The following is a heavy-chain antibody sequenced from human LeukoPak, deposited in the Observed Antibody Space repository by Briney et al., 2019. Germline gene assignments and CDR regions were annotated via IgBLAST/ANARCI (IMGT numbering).Heavy chain of an antibody. J-gene: IGHJ1*01. CDR3: ARAPSEIGGYYPEYFRH. D-gene: IGHD3-22*01. CDR2: IKSDGST. Sequence: GGSLRLSCAASGCTFSSYWMHWVRQAPGKGLVWVSRIKSDGSTNYADSVKGRFTISRDNAKNTVSLQMNSLRAEDTGVYYCARAPSEIGGYYPEYFRHWGQGTLVTASS. V-gene: IGHV3-74*01. CDR1: GCTFSSYW.